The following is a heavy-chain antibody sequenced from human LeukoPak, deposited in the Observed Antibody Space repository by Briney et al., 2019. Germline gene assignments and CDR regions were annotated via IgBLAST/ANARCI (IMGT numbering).Heavy chain of an antibody. V-gene: IGHV1-18*04. CDR1: GYTFTIYG. CDR3: ARAAVRGVIRKYNWFDA. Sequence: ASVKVSCKASGYTFTIYGISWVRQAPGQGLEGMGWISAYNGNTNYAQKLQGRVTMTTDTSTRTAYMELRSLRSDDTAVYYCARAAVRGVIRKYNWFDAWGQGIPVTVSS. J-gene: IGHJ5*01. D-gene: IGHD3-10*01. CDR2: ISAYNGNT.